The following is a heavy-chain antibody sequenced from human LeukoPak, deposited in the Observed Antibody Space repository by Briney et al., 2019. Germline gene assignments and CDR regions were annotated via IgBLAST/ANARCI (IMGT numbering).Heavy chain of an antibody. D-gene: IGHD4-17*01. Sequence: GGSLRLSCAASGFTLSSDWMHWVRQAPGKGLVWVSRIKIDGSSTSHADSVKGRFTISRDNAKNTLYLQMNSLRAEDTAVYYCAKSSAVTRSFDYWGQGTLVTVSS. J-gene: IGHJ4*02. CDR3: AKSSAVTRSFDY. CDR1: GFTLSSDW. CDR2: IKIDGSST. V-gene: IGHV3-74*01.